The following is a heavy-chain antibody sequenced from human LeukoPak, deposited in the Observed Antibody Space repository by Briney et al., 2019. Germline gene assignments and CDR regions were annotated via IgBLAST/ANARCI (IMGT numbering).Heavy chain of an antibody. V-gene: IGHV4-59*01. CDR2: IYYSGST. J-gene: IGHJ4*02. D-gene: IGHD3-10*01. Sequence: SETLSLTCTVSGGSISSYYWSWIRQPPGKGLEWIGYIYYSGSTNYNPSLKSRVTISVGTSKNQFSLKLSSVTAADTAVYYCAREDYGSGSYSFDYWGQGTLVTVSS. CDR3: AREDYGSGSYSFDY. CDR1: GGSISSYY.